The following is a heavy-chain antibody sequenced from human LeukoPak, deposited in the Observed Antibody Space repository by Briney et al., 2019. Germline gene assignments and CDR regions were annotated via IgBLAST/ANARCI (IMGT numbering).Heavy chain of an antibody. J-gene: IGHJ4*02. CDR3: AGGDDILTGYYFFDY. D-gene: IGHD3-9*01. CDR1: GFTFSSYG. Sequence: PSGRSLRLSCAASGFTFSSYGMHWVRQAPGKGLEWVAVIWYDGSNKYYADSVKGRFTISRDNSKNTLYLQMNSLRAEDTAVYYCAGGDDILTGYYFFDYWGQGTLVTVSS. V-gene: IGHV3-33*01. CDR2: IWYDGSNK.